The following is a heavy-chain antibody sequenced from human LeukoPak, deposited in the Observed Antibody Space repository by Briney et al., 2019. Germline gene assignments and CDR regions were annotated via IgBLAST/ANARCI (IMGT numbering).Heavy chain of an antibody. J-gene: IGHJ4*02. D-gene: IGHD5-18*01. CDR3: AKVYLPVDTAMVVRGGGFDY. CDR2: ISSSGSTI. Sequence: QTGGSLRLSCAASGFTFRNYALTWVRQAPGKGLEWVSYISSSGSTIYYADSVKGRFTISRDNAKNSLYLQTNSLRAEDTAVYYCAKVYLPVDTAMVVRGGGFDYWGQGTLVTVSS. V-gene: IGHV3-48*04. CDR1: GFTFRNYA.